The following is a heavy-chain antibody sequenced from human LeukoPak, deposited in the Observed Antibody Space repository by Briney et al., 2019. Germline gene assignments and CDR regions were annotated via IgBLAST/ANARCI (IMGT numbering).Heavy chain of an antibody. J-gene: IGHJ5*01. CDR3: ARVLPHGWSDS. CDR2: ISYPGNT. V-gene: IGHV4-59*08. Sequence: SETLSLTCTVSGDSFTNDYWSWIRQPPGKGLDWIGYISYPGNTKYNPSLNSRVTISVDTFKNQFSLRLTSVTAADTAIYFCARVLPHGWSDSWGQGILVTVSS. CDR1: GDSFTNDY. D-gene: IGHD6-19*01.